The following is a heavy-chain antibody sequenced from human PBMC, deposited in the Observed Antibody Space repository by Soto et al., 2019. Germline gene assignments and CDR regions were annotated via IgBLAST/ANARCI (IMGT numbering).Heavy chain of an antibody. Sequence: VASVKVSCKASGYTFTSYAISWVRQAPGQGLEWMGGIIPIFGTANYAQKFQGRVTITADESTSTAYMELSSLRSEDTAVYYCALYSYGLGAPGGYYYYGMDVWGQGTTVTVSS. V-gene: IGHV1-69*13. CDR3: ALYSYGLGAPGGYYYYGMDV. J-gene: IGHJ6*02. CDR1: GYTFTSYA. D-gene: IGHD5-18*01. CDR2: IIPIFGTA.